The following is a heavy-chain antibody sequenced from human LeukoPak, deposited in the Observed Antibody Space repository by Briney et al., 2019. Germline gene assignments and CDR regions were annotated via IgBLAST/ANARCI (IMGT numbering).Heavy chain of an antibody. CDR3: AMWGQWLEDWFDP. CDR2: INPSGDSR. J-gene: IGHJ5*02. CDR1: GYTFNSYY. D-gene: IGHD6-19*01. Sequence: ASVKVSCKASGYTFNSYYMHWVRQAPGQGLEWMGIINPSGDSRSYAQKFQDRVTMTRDTSTSTVYTEVSSLRSEDTAVYFCAMWGQWLEDWFDPWRQGTLVTVSS. V-gene: IGHV1-46*02.